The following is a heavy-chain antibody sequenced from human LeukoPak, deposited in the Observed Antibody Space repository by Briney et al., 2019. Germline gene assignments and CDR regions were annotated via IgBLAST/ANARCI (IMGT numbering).Heavy chain of an antibody. CDR1: GGSFSGFY. J-gene: IGHJ4*02. V-gene: IGHV4-34*01. Sequence: SETLSLTCAVYGGSFSGFYWSWIRQPPGKGLEWIGEINHSGSTNYNPSLKSRVTISVDTSKNQFSLKLSSVTAADTAVYYCAMLISGYWGQGTLVTVSS. CDR3: AMLISGY. CDR2: INHSGST. D-gene: IGHD3-16*01.